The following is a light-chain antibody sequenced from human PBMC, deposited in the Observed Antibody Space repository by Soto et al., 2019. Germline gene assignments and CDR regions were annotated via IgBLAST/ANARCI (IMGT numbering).Light chain of an antibody. V-gene: IGKV3-20*01. CDR3: QHFSTSPPWT. Sequence: EIVLTQSPGTLSLSPGERATLSCRASQSVSSDNLAWYQQKPGQAPRVLIYGTSSRANGIPDRFSGSGYGTHFTLTISRLEPEDFAVYYCQHFSTSPPWTFGQGTKVEIK. CDR1: QSVSSDN. CDR2: GTS. J-gene: IGKJ1*01.